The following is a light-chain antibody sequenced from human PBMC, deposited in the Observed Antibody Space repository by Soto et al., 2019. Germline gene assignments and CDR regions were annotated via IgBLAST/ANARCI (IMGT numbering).Light chain of an antibody. CDR3: QQYDTSPPMYT. Sequence: EIVLTQSPGTLSLSPGESATLSCGSSHSVSSNVAWYQQIPGQTPRPLIYATSTRAAGIPDRFSGSGSGTDFTLTISRLEPDDVAVYYCQQYDTSPPMYTFGQGTKVDIK. J-gene: IGKJ2*01. V-gene: IGKV3-20*01. CDR2: ATS. CDR1: HSVSSN.